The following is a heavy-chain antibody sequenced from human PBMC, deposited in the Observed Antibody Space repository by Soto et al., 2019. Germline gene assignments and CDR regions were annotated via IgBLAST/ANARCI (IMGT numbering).Heavy chain of an antibody. CDR3: AREPTTVTNYYYYALNV. J-gene: IGHJ6*02. Sequence: QVQLQESGPGLVKPSETLSLTCTVSGGSVSSGSYYWSWIRQPPGKGLEWIGYISYSGSTNYNPSLKSRVTISVDTSKNQFALKLSSVTAADTAVYYCAREPTTVTNYYYYALNVWGQGTTVTFSS. D-gene: IGHD4-17*01. CDR1: GGSVSSGSYY. CDR2: ISYSGST. V-gene: IGHV4-61*01.